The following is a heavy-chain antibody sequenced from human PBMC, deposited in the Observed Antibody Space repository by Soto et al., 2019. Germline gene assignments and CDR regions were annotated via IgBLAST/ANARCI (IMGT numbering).Heavy chain of an antibody. CDR1: GGSISSYY. CDR3: ARGGSSSGWENYYFDY. V-gene: IGHV4-59*01. D-gene: IGHD6-19*01. Sequence: SETLSLTCTVSGGSISSYYWSWIRQPPGKGLEWIGYIYYSGSTNYNPSLKSRVTISVDTSKNQFSLKLSSVTAADTAVYYCARGGSSSGWENYYFDYWGQGTLVTVS. CDR2: IYYSGST. J-gene: IGHJ4*02.